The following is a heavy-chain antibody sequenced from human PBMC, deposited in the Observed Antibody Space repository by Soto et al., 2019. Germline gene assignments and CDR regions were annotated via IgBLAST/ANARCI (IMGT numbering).Heavy chain of an antibody. Sequence: SETLSLTCTVSGGSISSGGYYWSWILQHPGKGLEWIGYIYYSGSTYYNPSLKSRVTISVDTSKNQFSLKLSSVTAADTAVYYCARDLRGNWNFYGMDVWGQGTTVTVSS. V-gene: IGHV4-31*03. CDR1: GGSISSGGYY. D-gene: IGHD1-1*01. CDR3: ARDLRGNWNFYGMDV. CDR2: IYYSGST. J-gene: IGHJ6*02.